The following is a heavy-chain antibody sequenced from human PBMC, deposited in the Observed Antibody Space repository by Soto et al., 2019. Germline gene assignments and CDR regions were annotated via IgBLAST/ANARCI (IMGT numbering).Heavy chain of an antibody. V-gene: IGHV3-7*01. CDR3: SPALNF. CDR1: GSTFSSSW. J-gene: IGHJ4*02. CDR2: INQDGSEK. Sequence: GGSLRLSCAASGSTFSSSWMDWVRQAPGKGLEWVANINQDGSEKHYIDPVKGRFTISRDNAKNSLYLQMNSLTAEDSALYYCSPALNFWGQGTLVTVSS. D-gene: IGHD2-2*01.